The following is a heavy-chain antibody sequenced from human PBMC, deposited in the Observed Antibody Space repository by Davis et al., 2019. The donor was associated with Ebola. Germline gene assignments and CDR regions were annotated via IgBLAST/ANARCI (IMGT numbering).Heavy chain of an antibody. CDR2: IYHSGST. CDR1: GGSISSSNW. J-gene: IGHJ4*02. D-gene: IGHD2-15*01. CDR3: ARRYCSGGSCYYFDY. Sequence: MPSETLSLTCAVSGGSISSSNWWSWVRQPPGKGLEWIGEIYHSGSTNYNPSLKSRVTISVDKSKNQFSLKLSSVTAADTAVYYCARRYCSGGSCYYFDYWGQGTLVTVSS. V-gene: IGHV4-4*02.